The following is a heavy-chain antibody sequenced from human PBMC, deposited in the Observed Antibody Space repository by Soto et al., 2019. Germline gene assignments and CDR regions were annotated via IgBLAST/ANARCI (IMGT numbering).Heavy chain of an antibody. Sequence: QVRLVESGGGVVQPGTSLRLSCAASGFTFSDYVIHWVRQAAGKGLEWVASMTYDGATEYYADSVKGRFTMSRDNYKRALSLQMNSLRPAYTAVYYCARVRLSIAVNDALDGWGQGTTVNVSS. CDR3: ARVRLSIAVNDALDG. V-gene: IGHV3-30*14. J-gene: IGHJ3*01. CDR1: GFTFSDYV. D-gene: IGHD3-3*02. CDR2: MTYDGATE.